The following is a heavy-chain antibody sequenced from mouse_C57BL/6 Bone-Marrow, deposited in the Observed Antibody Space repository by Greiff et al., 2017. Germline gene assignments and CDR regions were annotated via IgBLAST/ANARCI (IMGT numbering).Heavy chain of an antibody. J-gene: IGHJ2*01. V-gene: IGHV1-81*01. CDR1: GYTFTSYG. CDR3: AREMITQYYFDY. Sequence: QVQLQQSGAELARPGASVKLSCKASGYTFTSYGISWVKQRTGQGLEWIGKIYPRSGNTYYNEKFKGQATLTADKSSSTAYMELRSLTSEDSAVYFCAREMITQYYFDYWGQGTTLTVSA. D-gene: IGHD2-4*01. CDR2: IYPRSGNT.